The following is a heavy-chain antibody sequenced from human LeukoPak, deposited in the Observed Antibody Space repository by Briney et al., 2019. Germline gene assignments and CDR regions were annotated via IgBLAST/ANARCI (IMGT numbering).Heavy chain of an antibody. Sequence: SETLSLTCTVSGGSISSYYWSWIRQPPGKGLEWIGYIYYSGSTNYNPSLKSRVTISVDTSKNQFSLKLSSVTAADTAVYYCARESYYGSGSPTDYWGQGTLVTVSS. D-gene: IGHD3-10*01. CDR2: IYYSGST. CDR3: ARESYYGSGSPTDY. V-gene: IGHV4-59*01. J-gene: IGHJ4*02. CDR1: GGSISSYY.